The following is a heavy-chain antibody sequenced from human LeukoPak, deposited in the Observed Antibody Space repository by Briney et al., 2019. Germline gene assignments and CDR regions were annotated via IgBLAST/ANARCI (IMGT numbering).Heavy chain of an antibody. J-gene: IGHJ4*02. V-gene: IGHV1-2*02. CDR2: INPNSGGT. D-gene: IGHD3-3*01. CDR1: GYTFTGYY. Sequence: ASVKVSCKASGYTFTGYYMHWVRQAPGQGLEWMGWINPNSGGTNYAQKFQGRVTMNRDTSISTAYMELSRLRSDDTAVYYCARDLFYDFWSGRYDYWGQGTLVTVSS. CDR3: ARDLFYDFWSGRYDY.